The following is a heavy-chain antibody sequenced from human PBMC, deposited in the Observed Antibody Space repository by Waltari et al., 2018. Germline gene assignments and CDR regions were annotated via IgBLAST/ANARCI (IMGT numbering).Heavy chain of an antibody. CDR3: ARVEAARYGMDV. J-gene: IGHJ6*02. V-gene: IGHV4-59*01. Sequence: QVQLQESGPGLVKPSETLSLTCTVSGGSISSYYWSWIRQPPGKGLEWIGYIYYSGSTNYNPSLKSRVTRSVDTSKNQFSLKLSSVTAADTAVYYWARVEAARYGMDVWGQGTTVTVSS. D-gene: IGHD6-6*01. CDR2: IYYSGST. CDR1: GGSISSYY.